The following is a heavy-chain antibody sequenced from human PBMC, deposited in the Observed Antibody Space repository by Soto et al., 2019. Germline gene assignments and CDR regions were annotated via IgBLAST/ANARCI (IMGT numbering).Heavy chain of an antibody. Sequence: QVQLQESGPGLVKPSQTLSLTCTVSGGSISSGDYYWSWIRQHPGKGLEWIGYIYYSGSNYYNPSLKSRVTISVDTSKNQFALKLSSVTDADTAVYYCARWWSGSRQGFDPWGQGTLVTVSS. CDR1: GGSISSGDYY. CDR3: ARWWSGSRQGFDP. V-gene: IGHV4-31*03. CDR2: IYYSGSN. J-gene: IGHJ5*02. D-gene: IGHD3-3*01.